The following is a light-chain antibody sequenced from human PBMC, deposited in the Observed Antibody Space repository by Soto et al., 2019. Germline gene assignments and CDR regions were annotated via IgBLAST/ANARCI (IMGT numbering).Light chain of an antibody. CDR2: EVS. V-gene: IGLV2-8*01. J-gene: IGLJ1*01. CDR1: SSDVGGYNY. CDR3: SSYAGSNNWGV. Sequence: QSALTQPPSASGSPGQSVTISCTGTSSDVGGYNYVSWYQQHPGKAPTLMIYEVSKRPSGVPDRFSGSKSGNTASLTVSGLQAEDEADYYCSSYAGSNNWGVFGTGTKLTVL.